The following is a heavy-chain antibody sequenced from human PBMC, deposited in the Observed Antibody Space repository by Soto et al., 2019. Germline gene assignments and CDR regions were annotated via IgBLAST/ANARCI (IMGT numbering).Heavy chain of an antibody. J-gene: IGHJ5*02. Sequence: SETLSLTCAVYGGSFSGYYWSWIRQPPGKGLEWIGEINHSGSTNYNPSLKSRVTISVDTSKNQFSLKVSSVTAADTAVYYCARRETVWSGYYRYFWFDPWGQGTLVTVSS. CDR3: ARRETVWSGYYRYFWFDP. D-gene: IGHD3-3*01. CDR2: INHSGST. CDR1: GGSFSGYY. V-gene: IGHV4-34*01.